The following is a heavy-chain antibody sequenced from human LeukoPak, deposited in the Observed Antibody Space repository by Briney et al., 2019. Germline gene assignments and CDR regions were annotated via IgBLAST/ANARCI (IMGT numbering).Heavy chain of an antibody. CDR3: ARLPLAAAGRGYYYYYGMDV. CDR1: GGSISSYY. V-gene: IGHV4-59*08. J-gene: IGHJ6*02. D-gene: IGHD6-13*01. Sequence: SETLSLTCTVSGGSISSYYWSWIRQPPGKGLEWIGYIYYSGSTNYNPSLKSRVTISVDTSKNQFALKLSSVTAADTAVYYCARLPLAAAGRGYYYYYGMDVWGQGTTVTVSS. CDR2: IYYSGST.